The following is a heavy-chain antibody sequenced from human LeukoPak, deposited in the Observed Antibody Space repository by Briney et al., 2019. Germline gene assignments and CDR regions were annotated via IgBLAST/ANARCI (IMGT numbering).Heavy chain of an antibody. J-gene: IGHJ4*02. V-gene: IGHV3-23*01. CDR3: AKDARRSSGWYFFDH. CDR2: ISNSGDTT. CDR1: GFAFSSQA. Sequence: GGSLRLSCAASGFAFSSQAMGWVRQAPGKGLEWVSVISNSGDTTYYADSVKGRFTISRDNSKNTMYLQMNSLRAEDTAIYYCAKDARRSSGWYFFDHWGQGTLVTVSS. D-gene: IGHD6-19*01.